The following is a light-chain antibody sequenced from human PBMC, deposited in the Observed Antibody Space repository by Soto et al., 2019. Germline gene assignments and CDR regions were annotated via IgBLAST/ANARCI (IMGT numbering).Light chain of an antibody. CDR1: NIGSES. CDR2: DDS. Sequence: VLTQPPSVSVAPGQTARITCGGNNIGSESVHWYQQKPGQAPVVVVYDDSDRPSGIPERFSGSNSGNTATLTISRVEGGDEADYYCQVWHSSGDHSLFGGGTKLTVL. CDR3: QVWHSSGDHSL. J-gene: IGLJ2*01. V-gene: IGLV3-21*02.